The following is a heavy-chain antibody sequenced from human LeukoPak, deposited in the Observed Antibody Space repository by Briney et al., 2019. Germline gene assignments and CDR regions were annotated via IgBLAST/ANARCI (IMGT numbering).Heavy chain of an antibody. CDR1: GFTFSSYA. CDR2: ISGSGGST. D-gene: IGHD3-22*01. V-gene: IGHV3-23*01. Sequence: GGSLGLSCAASGFTFSSYAMSWVRQAPGKGLEWVSAISGSGGSTYYADSVKGRFTISRDNSKNTLYLQMNSLRAEDTAVYYCAKGSITMIVVVNPFGYWGQGTLVTVSS. J-gene: IGHJ4*02. CDR3: AKGSITMIVVVNPFGY.